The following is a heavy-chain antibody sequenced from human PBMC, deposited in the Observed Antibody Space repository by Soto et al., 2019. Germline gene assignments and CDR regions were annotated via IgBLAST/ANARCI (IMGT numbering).Heavy chain of an antibody. CDR2: IGTAGDT. V-gene: IGHV3-13*01. J-gene: IGHJ6*02. D-gene: IGHD3-10*01. Sequence: GGSLRLSCAASGFTFISYDMHWVRQATGKGLEWVSAIGTAGDTYYPGSVKGRFTISRENAKNSLYLQMNSLRAGDTAVYYCARGFGELLTYYYCGMDVWGQGTTVTVSS. CDR3: ARGFGELLTYYYCGMDV. CDR1: GFTFISYD.